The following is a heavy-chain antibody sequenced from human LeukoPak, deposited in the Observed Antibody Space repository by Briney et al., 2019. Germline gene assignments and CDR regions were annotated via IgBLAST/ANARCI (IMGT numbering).Heavy chain of an antibody. Sequence: PGGSLRLSCAPPGFTFSSYTMTWVRQAPGKGLEWVSSISSSSSYIYYADSVKGRFTISRDNAKNSLYLQMSSLRAEDTAVYYCARVPYDFWSGYSHWGQGTLVTVSS. V-gene: IGHV3-21*01. J-gene: IGHJ4*02. CDR3: ARVPYDFWSGYSH. CDR2: ISSSSSYI. CDR1: GFTFSSYT. D-gene: IGHD3-3*01.